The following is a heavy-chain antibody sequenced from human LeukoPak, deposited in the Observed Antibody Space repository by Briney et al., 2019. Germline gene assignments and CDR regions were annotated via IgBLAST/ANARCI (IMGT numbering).Heavy chain of an antibody. CDR3: TTDLYISYGYPRFFDY. Sequence: PGGSLRLSCAASGFTFSNAWMSWVRQAPGKGLEWVGRIKSKTDGGTTDYAAPVKGRFTISRDDSKNTLYLQMNGLKTEDTAVYYCTTDLYISYGYPRFFDYWGQGTLVTVSS. J-gene: IGHJ4*02. V-gene: IGHV3-15*01. CDR1: GFTFSNAW. D-gene: IGHD5-18*01. CDR2: IKSKTDGGTT.